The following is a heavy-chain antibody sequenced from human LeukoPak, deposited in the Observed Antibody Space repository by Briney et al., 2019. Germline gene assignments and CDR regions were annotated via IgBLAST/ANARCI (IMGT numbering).Heavy chain of an antibody. CDR1: GFTFSSYG. CDR3: AKDQVASSSSVDY. J-gene: IGHJ4*02. Sequence: PGGSLRLSCAASGFTFSSYGMHWVRQAPGKGLEWVAVISYDGSSKYYADSVKGRFTISRDNSKNTLYLQMNSLRAEDTAVYYCAKDQVASSSSVDYWGQGTLVTVSS. CDR2: ISYDGSSK. D-gene: IGHD6-6*01. V-gene: IGHV3-30*18.